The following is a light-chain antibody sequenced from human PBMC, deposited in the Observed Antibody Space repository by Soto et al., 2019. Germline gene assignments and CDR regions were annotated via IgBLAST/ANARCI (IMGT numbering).Light chain of an antibody. CDR2: AAS. CDR1: QTIINY. J-gene: IGKJ1*01. CDR3: QQSFIAPWT. Sequence: DIQMTQSPSSLSASVGDRVTITCRASQTIINYLNWYQQKPGKVPKXLIYAASTLQSGVPSRFSGSGSGADLTLTLSSLQAEDSETYYCQQSFIAPWTFGQGTKVDIK. V-gene: IGKV1-39*01.